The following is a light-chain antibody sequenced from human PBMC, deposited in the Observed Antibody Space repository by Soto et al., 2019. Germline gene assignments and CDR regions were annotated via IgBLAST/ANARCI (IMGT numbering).Light chain of an antibody. CDR2: KAS. V-gene: IGKV1-5*03. Sequence: DIQMTQSPSTLSASVGDRVTITCRASQTIINWLAWYQQKPGKAPKLLIYKASSLESEVPSRFSGSGSETEFTLTINSLQPDDSATYYCQQYHTYWWTFGQGTRWIS. J-gene: IGKJ1*01. CDR1: QTIINW. CDR3: QQYHTYWWT.